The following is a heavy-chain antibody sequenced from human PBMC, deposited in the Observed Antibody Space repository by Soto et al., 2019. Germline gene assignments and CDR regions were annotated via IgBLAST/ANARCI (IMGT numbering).Heavy chain of an antibody. J-gene: IGHJ4*02. CDR1: GGTFSSDS. D-gene: IGHD3-22*01. CDR2: IIPILGIA. CDR3: AADQPPDYYDSSGYYPGPFDY. V-gene: IGHV1-69*02. Sequence: SVKVSCKASGGTFSSDSFSWVRQAPGQGLEWMGRIIPILGIANYAQKFQGRVTITADKSTSTAYMELSSLRSEDTAVYYCAADQPPDYYDSSGYYPGPFDYWGQGTLVTVSS.